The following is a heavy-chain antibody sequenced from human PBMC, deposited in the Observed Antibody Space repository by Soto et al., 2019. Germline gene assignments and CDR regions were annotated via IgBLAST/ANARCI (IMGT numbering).Heavy chain of an antibody. CDR3: AIGRYCSSTSCYGGGDAFDI. CDR1: GFTFSSYA. Sequence: GGSLRLSCAASGFTFSSYAMSWVRQAPGKGLEWFSAISGSGGSTYYADSVKGRFTISRDNSKNTLYLQMNSLRAEDTAVYYCAIGRYCSSTSCYGGGDAFDIWGQGTMVTVSS. J-gene: IGHJ3*02. D-gene: IGHD2-2*01. CDR2: ISGSGGST. V-gene: IGHV3-23*01.